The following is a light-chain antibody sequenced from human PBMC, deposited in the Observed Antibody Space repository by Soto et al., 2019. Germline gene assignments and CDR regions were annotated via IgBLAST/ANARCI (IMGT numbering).Light chain of an antibody. CDR2: EVT. V-gene: IGLV2-23*02. CDR1: SSDVGNYNL. J-gene: IGLJ1*01. Sequence: QSALTQPASVSGSPGQSITISCTGTSSDVGNYNLVSWYQQHPDKAPKVMIYEVTKRPAGVSNRFSASKSGNTASLTISGLQAEDEAEYYCCSYGGSGAYVFGTGTKLTVL. CDR3: CSYGGSGAYV.